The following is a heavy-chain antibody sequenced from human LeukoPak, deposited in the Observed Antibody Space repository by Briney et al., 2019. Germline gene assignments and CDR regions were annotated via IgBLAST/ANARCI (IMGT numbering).Heavy chain of an antibody. CDR2: IKQDGSEK. CDR1: GFTFSDYW. J-gene: IGHJ4*02. CDR3: ARGRVVIGL. D-gene: IGHD3-3*01. V-gene: IGHV3-7*01. Sequence: SGGSLGLSCAASGFTFSDYWMSWVRQAPGKGLEWVAHIKQDGSEKYYVDSVKGRFTISRDNAKNSLYLQMNSLRAEDTAVYYCARGRVVIGLWGQGTLVTVSS.